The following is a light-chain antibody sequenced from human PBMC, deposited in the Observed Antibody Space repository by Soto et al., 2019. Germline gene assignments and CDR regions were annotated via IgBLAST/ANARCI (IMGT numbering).Light chain of an antibody. CDR2: RNN. J-gene: IGLJ2*01. Sequence: QSVLTQPPSASGTPGQRVTISCSGSSSNIGSNYVYWYQQLPGTAPKLLIYRNNQRPSGVPDRCSGSKSGTSASLAISGLRSEDEDDYYCAAWDGSLSGVVFGGGTKLTVL. CDR1: SSNIGSNY. CDR3: AAWDGSLSGVV. V-gene: IGLV1-47*01.